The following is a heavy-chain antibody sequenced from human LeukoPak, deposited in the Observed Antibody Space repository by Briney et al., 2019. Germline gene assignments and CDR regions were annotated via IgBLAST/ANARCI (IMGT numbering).Heavy chain of an antibody. V-gene: IGHV3-15*01. CDR3: TTDSPIDYYDSSGYSFDY. J-gene: IGHJ4*02. CDR1: GFTFSSYW. CDR2: IKSKTDGGTT. D-gene: IGHD3-22*01. Sequence: GGSLRLSCAASGFTFSSYWMSWVRQAPGKGLEWVGRIKSKTDGGTTDYAAPVKGRFTISRDDSKNTLYLQMNSLKTEDTAVYYCTTDSPIDYYDSSGYSFDYWGQGTLVTVSS.